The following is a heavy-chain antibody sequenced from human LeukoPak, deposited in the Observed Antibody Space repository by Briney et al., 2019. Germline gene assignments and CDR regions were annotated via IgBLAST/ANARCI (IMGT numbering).Heavy chain of an antibody. J-gene: IGHJ4*02. D-gene: IGHD2-15*01. Sequence: GESLKISCKGSGYSFTSYWIGWVRQMPGKGLEWIGINYPGDSDTRYSPSFQGQVTISADKSISTAYLQWRSLKASDTAMYYCARSSFGCSGGSCYHDYWGQGTLVTVSS. CDR1: GYSFTSYW. CDR3: ARSSFGCSGGSCYHDY. CDR2: NYPGDSDT. V-gene: IGHV5-51*01.